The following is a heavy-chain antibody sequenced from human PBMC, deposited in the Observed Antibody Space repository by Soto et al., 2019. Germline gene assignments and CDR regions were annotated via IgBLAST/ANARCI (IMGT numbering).Heavy chain of an antibody. V-gene: IGHV4-39*07. D-gene: IGHD3-16*01. J-gene: IGHJ4*02. CDR3: AREVGDGYNSRFDY. CDR2: IYHSGST. CDR1: GGSISSSSYY. Sequence: SETLSLTCPVSGGSISSSSYYWGWIRQPPGKGLEWIGSIYHSGSTYYNPSLKSRVTISVDRSKNQFSLKLSSVTAADTAVYYCAREVGDGYNSRFDYWGQGTLVTVSS.